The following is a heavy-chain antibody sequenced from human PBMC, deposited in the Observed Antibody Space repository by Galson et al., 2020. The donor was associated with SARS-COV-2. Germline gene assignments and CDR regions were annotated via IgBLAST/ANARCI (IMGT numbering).Heavy chain of an antibody. Sequence: SLKISCAASGFTFDDYAMHWVRQAPGKGLEWVSGISWNSGSIGYADSVKGRFTISRDNAKNSLYLQMNSLRAEDTALYYCARDYDSSGYYYAFDIWGQGTMVTVSS. CDR1: GFTFDDYA. D-gene: IGHD3-22*01. CDR3: ARDYDSSGYYYAFDI. CDR2: ISWNSGSI. V-gene: IGHV3-9*01. J-gene: IGHJ3*02.